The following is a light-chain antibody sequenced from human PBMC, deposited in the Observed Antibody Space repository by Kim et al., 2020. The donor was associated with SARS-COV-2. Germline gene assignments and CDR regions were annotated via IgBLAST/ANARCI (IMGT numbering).Light chain of an antibody. J-gene: IGLJ3*02. CDR2: DVS. Sequence: QSALTQPASVSGSPGQSITISCTGTSSDVGGYNYVSWYQQHPGKAPKLMIYDVSNRPSGVSNRFSGSKSGSTASLTISGLQPEDEADYYCRSYTSDNRRVFGGGTQLTVL. CDR3: RSYTSDNRRV. CDR1: SSDVGGYNY. V-gene: IGLV2-14*03.